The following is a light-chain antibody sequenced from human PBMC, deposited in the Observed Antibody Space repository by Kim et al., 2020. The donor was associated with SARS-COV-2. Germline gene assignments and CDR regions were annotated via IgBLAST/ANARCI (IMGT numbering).Light chain of an antibody. CDR1: QWISTY. Sequence: DIQMTQSPSSLSASVGDRVTITCRASQWISTYLNWYQQKPGQAPKVLIYGTSSLQSWVPPRFSGSGYGTDFTLTINSLEPEDFATYYCQQSYRSPRTFGPGTKVDIK. CDR3: QQSYRSPRT. J-gene: IGKJ3*01. CDR2: GTS. V-gene: IGKV1-39*01.